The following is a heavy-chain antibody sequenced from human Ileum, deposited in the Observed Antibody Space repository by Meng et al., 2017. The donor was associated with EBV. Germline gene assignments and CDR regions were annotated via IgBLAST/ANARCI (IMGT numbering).Heavy chain of an antibody. CDR1: GVSIDRSSDN. J-gene: IGHJ4*02. CDR2: IYYSGTT. CDR3: ARGYSSGWYYFDS. Sequence: QLPLQEAGPGLVKPSETLSLTFTVSGVSIDRSSDNWGWIRQSPGKGLEWMGNIYYSGTTYYNPSLKSRVTISVDTSKNQFSLKLSSVTAADTAVYYCARGYSSGWYYFDSWGQGTLVTVSS. V-gene: IGHV4-39*01. D-gene: IGHD6-19*01.